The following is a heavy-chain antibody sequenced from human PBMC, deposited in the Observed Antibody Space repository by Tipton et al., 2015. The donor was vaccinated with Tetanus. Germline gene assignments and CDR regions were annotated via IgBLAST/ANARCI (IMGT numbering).Heavy chain of an antibody. D-gene: IGHD1-26*01. Sequence: GLVKPSETLSLTCAVYGGSFSGYNWSWIRQPPGKGLEWIGDINHSGSTNYSPSLKSRVTISVDRSKNQFSLKLSSVTAADTAVYYCANHPGAKTQFDYWGQGTLVTVSS. V-gene: IGHV4-34*01. J-gene: IGHJ4*02. CDR1: GGSFSGYN. CDR2: INHSGST. CDR3: ANHPGAKTQFDY.